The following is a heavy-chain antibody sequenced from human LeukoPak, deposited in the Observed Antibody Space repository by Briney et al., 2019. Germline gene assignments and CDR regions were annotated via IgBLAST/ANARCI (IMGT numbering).Heavy chain of an antibody. Sequence: GGSLGLSCAASGFTFSSYGMHWVRQAPGQGLEWVAVIWNDGSNKYYVDSVKGRFTISRDNSKNTLYLQMNSLRTEDTAVYYCARDYCSSTSCLFDYWGQGTLVTVSS. J-gene: IGHJ4*02. V-gene: IGHV3-33*08. CDR2: IWNDGSNK. CDR1: GFTFSSYG. CDR3: ARDYCSSTSCLFDY. D-gene: IGHD2-2*01.